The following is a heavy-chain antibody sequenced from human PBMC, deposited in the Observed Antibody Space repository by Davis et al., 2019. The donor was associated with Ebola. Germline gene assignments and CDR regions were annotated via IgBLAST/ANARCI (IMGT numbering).Heavy chain of an antibody. V-gene: IGHV1-8*01. J-gene: IGHJ1*01. D-gene: IGHD4-23*01. CDR3: ARGGGDGGTEYFHH. CDR1: GYTFTSYD. CDR2: MNPNSGNT. Sequence: ASVKVSCKASGYTFTSYDVSWVRQAAGQGPEWMGWMNPNSGNTGYSRKFQGRVTMTRNNYISTAYMELSGLRSEDTAVYYCARGGGDGGTEYFHHWGQGTLVTVSS.